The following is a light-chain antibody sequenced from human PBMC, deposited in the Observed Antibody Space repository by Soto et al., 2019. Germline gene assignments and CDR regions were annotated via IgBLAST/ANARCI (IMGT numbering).Light chain of an antibody. CDR1: QSVSGW. Sequence: DIQMTQSPSTLYASVGDTVTVTCRASQSVSGWLAWYQQKPGKAPKRLIYLASSLQSGVPSRFSGSGSGTEFTLTISSLQPEDVATYYCLQHNSYPLTFGPGTKVDIK. V-gene: IGKV1-5*01. CDR3: LQHNSYPLT. J-gene: IGKJ3*01. CDR2: LAS.